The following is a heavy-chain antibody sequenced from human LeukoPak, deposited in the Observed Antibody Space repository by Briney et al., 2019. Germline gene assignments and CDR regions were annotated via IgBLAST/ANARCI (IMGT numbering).Heavy chain of an antibody. V-gene: IGHV4-34*01. D-gene: IGHD3-9*01. Sequence: SETLSLTCAVYGGSFSGYYWSWIRQPPGKGLEWIGEINHSGSTNYNPSLKSRVTISVDTSKNQFSLKLSSVTAADTAVYYCARDPFDWSTTGGDYWGQGTLVTVSS. CDR2: INHSGST. CDR3: ARDPFDWSTTGGDY. J-gene: IGHJ4*02. CDR1: GGSFSGYY.